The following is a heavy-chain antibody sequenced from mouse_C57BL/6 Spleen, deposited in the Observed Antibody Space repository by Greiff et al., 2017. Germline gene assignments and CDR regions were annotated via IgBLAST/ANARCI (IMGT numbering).Heavy chain of an antibody. D-gene: IGHD2-4*01. CDR3: ARRYYDYAGFAY. CDR1: GYTFTSYW. Sequence: QVQLQQPGAELVKPGASVKLSCKASGYTFTSYWMQWVKQRPGQGLEWIGEIDPSDSYTNYNQKFKGKATLTVDTSSSTAYMQLSSLTSEDSAVYYCARRYYDYAGFAYWGQGTLVTVSA. V-gene: IGHV1-50*01. CDR2: IDPSDSYT. J-gene: IGHJ3*01.